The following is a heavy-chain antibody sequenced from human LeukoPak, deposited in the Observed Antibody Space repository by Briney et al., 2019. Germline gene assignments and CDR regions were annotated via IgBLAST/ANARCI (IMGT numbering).Heavy chain of an antibody. D-gene: IGHD6-13*01. CDR3: ARGRYSSSWSYYYYYMDV. J-gene: IGHJ6*03. CDR2: TYYRSKWYN. CDR1: GDSVSSNSAA. V-gene: IGHV6-1*01. Sequence: SQTLSLTCAISGDSVSSNSAAWNWIRQSPSRGLEWLGRTYYRSKWYNDYAVSVKSRITINPDTSKNQFSLQLNSVTPEDTAVYYCARGRYSSSWSYYYYYMDVWGKGTTVTVSS.